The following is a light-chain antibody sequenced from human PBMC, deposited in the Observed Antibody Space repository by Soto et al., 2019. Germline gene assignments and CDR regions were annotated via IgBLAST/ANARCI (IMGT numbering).Light chain of an antibody. V-gene: IGLV2-14*01. CDR2: EVR. Sequence: QSVLTQPASVSGSPGQSITISCSGTANDIGGYNYVSWYQHHPGKVPKVIIYEVRNRPSGVSNRFSGSKSGNTASLTISGLQSEDEADYYCISYTSDDVRYVFGTGTQLTVL. CDR1: ANDIGGYNY. J-gene: IGLJ1*01. CDR3: ISYTSDDVRYV.